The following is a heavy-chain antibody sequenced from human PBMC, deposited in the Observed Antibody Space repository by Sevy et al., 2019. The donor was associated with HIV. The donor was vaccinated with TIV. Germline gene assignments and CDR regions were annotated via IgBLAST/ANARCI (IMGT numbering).Heavy chain of an antibody. D-gene: IGHD5-12*01. V-gene: IGHV3-15*01. Sequence: GGSLRLSCAASGFTFSSAWMSWVRQAPGKGLEWVGRIKSEIDGGAIDYAAPVKGRFSISREDSKNTVYLQMKSLKTEETAVSYCITDPEYRGYDEEVINYYYYGMDVWGQGTTVTVSS. CDR2: IKSEIDGGAI. CDR3: ITDPEYRGYDEEVINYYYYGMDV. J-gene: IGHJ6*02. CDR1: GFTFSSAW.